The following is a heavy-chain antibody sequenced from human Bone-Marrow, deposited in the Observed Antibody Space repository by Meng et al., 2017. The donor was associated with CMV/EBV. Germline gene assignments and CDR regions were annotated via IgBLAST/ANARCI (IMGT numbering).Heavy chain of an antibody. D-gene: IGHD3-16*01. CDR2: ISYDGSNK. CDR3: ARAGYVWGSPGDY. Sequence: QVQLGGSGGGVVQPGRSLRLSCAASGFTFSSYAMHWGRQAPGKGLEWVAVISYDGSNKYYADSVKGRFTISRDNSKNTLYLQMNSLRAEDTAVYYCARAGYVWGSPGDYWGQGTLVTVSS. CDR1: GFTFSSYA. J-gene: IGHJ4*02. V-gene: IGHV3-30-3*01.